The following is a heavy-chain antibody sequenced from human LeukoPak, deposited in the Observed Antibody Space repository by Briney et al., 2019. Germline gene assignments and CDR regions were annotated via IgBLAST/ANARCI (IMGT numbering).Heavy chain of an antibody. CDR3: AKDRWTGVDAFDI. CDR2: IKQDESEK. D-gene: IGHD1-1*01. J-gene: IGHJ3*02. V-gene: IGHV3-7*03. CDR1: GFSLSTYW. Sequence: PGGSLRLSCAASGFSLSTYWMSWVRQAPGKGLEWVANIKQDESEKDYVDSVKGRFTISRDNSKNTLYLQMNSLRAEDTAVYYCAKDRWTGVDAFDIWGQGTMVTVSS.